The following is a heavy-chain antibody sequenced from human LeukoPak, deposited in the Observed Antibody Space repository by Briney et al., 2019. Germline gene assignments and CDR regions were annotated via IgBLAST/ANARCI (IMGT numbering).Heavy chain of an antibody. V-gene: IGHV5-10-1*01. D-gene: IGHD6-13*01. Sequence: HGESLKISCKGSGYSFTSYWISWVRQMPGKGLEWMGRIDPSDSYTNYSPSFQGHVTISADKSISTAYLLWSSLKASDTAMYYCARHRGDSSSVGYWGQGTLVTVSS. CDR3: ARHRGDSSSVGY. CDR2: IDPSDSYT. J-gene: IGHJ4*02. CDR1: GYSFTSYW.